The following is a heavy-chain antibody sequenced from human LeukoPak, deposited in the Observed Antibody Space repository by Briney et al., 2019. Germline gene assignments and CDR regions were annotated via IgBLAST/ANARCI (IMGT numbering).Heavy chain of an antibody. CDR3: ARVTDWNDLDY. V-gene: IGHV4-39*07. Sequence: SETLSLTCTVSGGSLSSSSYYWGWIRQPPGKGLEWIGSIYYSGSAYYNPSLKSQVTISVDTSKNQFSLQLTSVTAADTAVYYCARVTDWNDLDYWGPGTLVTVSS. CDR2: IYYSGSA. D-gene: IGHD1-1*01. J-gene: IGHJ4*02. CDR1: GGSLSSSSYY.